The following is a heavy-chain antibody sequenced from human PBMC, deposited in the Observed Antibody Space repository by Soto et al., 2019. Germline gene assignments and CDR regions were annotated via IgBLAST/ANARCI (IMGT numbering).Heavy chain of an antibody. CDR3: GRAMGDWGTYDCYYGLDV. D-gene: IGHD3-16*01. Sequence: SVSGDSNNNHYGSWGRRPPGKGLEWIGSIYYSGATSYNPSLKSRGTMSADPSKNKFSLNLSSVTAADTAVYYCGRAMGDWGTYDCYYGLDVWGQGTTDTVSS. CDR2: IYYSGAT. CDR1: GDSNNNHY. V-gene: IGHV4-59*11. J-gene: IGHJ6*02.